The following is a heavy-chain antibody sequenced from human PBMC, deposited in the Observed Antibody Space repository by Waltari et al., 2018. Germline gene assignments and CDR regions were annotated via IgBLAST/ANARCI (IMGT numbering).Heavy chain of an antibody. J-gene: IGHJ4*02. D-gene: IGHD1-26*01. CDR2: IYYSGST. CDR1: GGSISSHY. CDR3: ARERGIVGATTLDY. V-gene: IGHV4-59*11. Sequence: QVQLQESGPGLVKPSETLSLTCTVSGGSISSHYWSWIRQPPGKGLEWIGYIYYSGSTNYNPSLKSRVTISVDTSKNQFSLKLSSVTAADTAVCYCARERGIVGATTLDYWGQGTLVTVSS.